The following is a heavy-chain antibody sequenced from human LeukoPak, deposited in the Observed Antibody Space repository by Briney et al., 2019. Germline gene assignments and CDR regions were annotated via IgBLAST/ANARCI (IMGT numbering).Heavy chain of an antibody. CDR3: AKAEASGIAAT. Sequence: GGSLRLSCAASGFTFSSYAMSWVRQAPGKGLEWVSAISGSGGSTYYADSMKGRFTISRDNSKNTLYLQMNSLRAEDTAVYYCAKAEASGIAATWGQGTLVTVSS. CDR2: ISGSGGST. CDR1: GFTFSSYA. J-gene: IGHJ4*02. D-gene: IGHD6-13*01. V-gene: IGHV3-23*01.